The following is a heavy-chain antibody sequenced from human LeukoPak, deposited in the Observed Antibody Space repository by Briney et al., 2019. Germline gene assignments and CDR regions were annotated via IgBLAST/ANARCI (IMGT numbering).Heavy chain of an antibody. CDR3: ARDPAADDY. Sequence: SGGSLRLSCVASGFTFSSYTMNWVRQAPGKGLEWVSSITSGSYIYYAESVKGRFTISRDNAKNSLYLQMNSLRAEDTAVYYCARDPAADDYWGQGTLVTVSS. V-gene: IGHV3-21*01. D-gene: IGHD6-13*01. J-gene: IGHJ4*02. CDR2: ITSGSYI. CDR1: GFTFSSYT.